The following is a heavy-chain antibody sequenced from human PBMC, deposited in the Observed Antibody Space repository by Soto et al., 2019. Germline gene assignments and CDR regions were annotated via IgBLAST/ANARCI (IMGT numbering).Heavy chain of an antibody. CDR2: INHSGST. J-gene: IGHJ6*02. D-gene: IGHD5-18*01. CDR1: GGSLSGIY. Sequence: SETLSLTCVVYGGSLSGIYWTWVRQPPGKGLEWIGEINHSGSTNYSPSLESRVTISLDTSNNQFSLKLSSVTAADTAVYYCARGPGYSYGYSVYYYYYGMDVWGQGTTVTVSS. CDR3: ARGPGYSYGYSVYYYYYGMDV. V-gene: IGHV4-34*01.